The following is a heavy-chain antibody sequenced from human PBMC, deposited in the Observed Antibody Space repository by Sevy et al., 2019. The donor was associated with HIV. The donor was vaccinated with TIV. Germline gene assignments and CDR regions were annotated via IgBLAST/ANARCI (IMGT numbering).Heavy chain of an antibody. CDR2: IFHSGNT. J-gene: IGHJ4*02. Sequence: SETLSLTCAVSGGSISTDLYSWNWIRQPPGKGLEWIGYIFHSGNTYYNPSLKSRVTISIDRTKNQFSLNLSSVTAADTAVYYCARSSSAYPYHFDYWGQGTLVTVSS. CDR3: ARSSSAYPYHFDY. CDR1: GGSISTDLYS. V-gene: IGHV4-30-2*01.